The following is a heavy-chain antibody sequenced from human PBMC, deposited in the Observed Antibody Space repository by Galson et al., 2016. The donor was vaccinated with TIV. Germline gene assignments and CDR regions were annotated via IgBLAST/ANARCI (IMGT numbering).Heavy chain of an antibody. Sequence: SLRLSCAGTGFTFSDYWMAWVRQAPGKGLEWVANIRQDEGEIYYMDSVKGRLTISRDNAKNSVYLQMNSLRVEDTAVYYCARAWAGSGSLWGQGTLVTVSS. J-gene: IGHJ4*02. CDR3: ARAWAGSGSL. CDR1: GFTFSDYW. V-gene: IGHV3-7*03. D-gene: IGHD1-26*01. CDR2: IRQDEGEI.